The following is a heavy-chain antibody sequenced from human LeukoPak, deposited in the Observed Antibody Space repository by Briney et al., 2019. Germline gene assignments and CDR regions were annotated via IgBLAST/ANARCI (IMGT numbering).Heavy chain of an antibody. CDR1: GGSISSSSYY. Sequence: SETLSLTCTVSGGSISSSSYYWGWIRQPPGKGLGGMGSIYYSGSTYYNPSLKSRVTISVDTSKNQFSLKLSSVTAADTAVYYCARLGDSSGYYSAYWGQGTLVTVSS. CDR3: ARLGDSSGYYSAY. V-gene: IGHV4-39*01. D-gene: IGHD3-22*01. J-gene: IGHJ4*02. CDR2: IYYSGST.